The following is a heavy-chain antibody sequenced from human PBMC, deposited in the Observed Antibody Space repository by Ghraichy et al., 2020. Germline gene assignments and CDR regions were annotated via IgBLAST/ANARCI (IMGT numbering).Heavy chain of an antibody. V-gene: IGHV3-15*01. D-gene: IGHD3-16*02. CDR3: TTRPDTYYDYVWGSYRLFDY. J-gene: IGHJ4*02. Sequence: GGSLRLSCAASGFTFSNAWMSWVRQAPGKGLEWVGRIKSKTDGWTTDYAAPVKGRFTISRDDSKNTLYLQMNSLKTEDTAVYYCTTRPDTYYDYVWGSYRLFDYWGQGTLVTVSS. CDR1: GFTFSNAW. CDR2: IKSKTDGWTT.